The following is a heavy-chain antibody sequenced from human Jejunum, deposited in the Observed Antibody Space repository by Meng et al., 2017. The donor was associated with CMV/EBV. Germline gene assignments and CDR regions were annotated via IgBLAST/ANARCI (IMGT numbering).Heavy chain of an antibody. J-gene: IGHJ4*02. D-gene: IGHD1-14*01. CDR1: GDSISSGDTY. V-gene: IGHV4-30-4*01. CDR2: IYESGST. Sequence: VSGDSISSGDTYWSWIRQPPGKGLERIGYIYESGSTSYNPSIESRVTISVDTSKNQFSLKVMSVTAADTAVYYCAREGTNSYYFDYWGQGTLVTVSS. CDR3: AREGTNSYYFDY.